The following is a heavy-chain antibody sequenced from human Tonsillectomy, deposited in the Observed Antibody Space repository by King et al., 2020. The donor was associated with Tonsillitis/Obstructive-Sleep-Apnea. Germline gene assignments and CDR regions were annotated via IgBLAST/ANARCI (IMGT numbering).Heavy chain of an antibody. CDR1: GFTFSNYA. CDR3: ANEVVDSGYSYGPPDY. Sequence: VQLVESGGGLVQPGGSLRLSCAASGFTFSNYAMSWVRQAPGKGLEWVSGVSPSGGSRYYADSVTGRFTISRDNSKNTLYLQMNSLRADDTALNYCANEVVDSGYSYGPPDYWGQGTLVTVSS. D-gene: IGHD5-18*01. CDR2: VSPSGGSR. V-gene: IGHV3-23*04. J-gene: IGHJ4*02.